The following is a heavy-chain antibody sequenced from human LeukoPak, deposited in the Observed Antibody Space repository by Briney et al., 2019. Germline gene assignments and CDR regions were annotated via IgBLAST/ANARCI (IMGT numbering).Heavy chain of an antibody. CDR1: GFSFSNYG. Sequence: GGSLRLSCVASGFSFSNYGMHWVRQAPGKGLEWVALISFDGNKKSDADSVKGRFTISRDNSKSTLYLQMNSLRAEDTAVYYCAKVGATPSPYYYYYMDVWGKGTTVTVFS. V-gene: IGHV3-30*18. J-gene: IGHJ6*03. CDR3: AKVGATPSPYYYYYMDV. CDR2: ISFDGNKK. D-gene: IGHD1-26*01.